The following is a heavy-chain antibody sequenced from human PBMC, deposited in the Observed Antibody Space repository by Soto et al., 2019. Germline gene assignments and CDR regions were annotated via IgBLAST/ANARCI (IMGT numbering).Heavy chain of an antibody. CDR1: GFTFSSCE. D-gene: IGHD5-18*01. J-gene: IGHJ6*02. V-gene: IGHV3-48*03. Sequence: GGSLRLSCATAGFTFSSCEMNWVRQAPGKGLEWVSYISSSGSTIYYADSVKGRFTISRDNAKNSLYLQMNSLRAEDTAVYYPARAAYSYGYYYYGMDVWGQGTTVTVSS. CDR3: ARAAYSYGYYYYGMDV. CDR2: ISSSGSTI.